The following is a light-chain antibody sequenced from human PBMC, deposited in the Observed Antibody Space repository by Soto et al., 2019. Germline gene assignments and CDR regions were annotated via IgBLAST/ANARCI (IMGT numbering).Light chain of an antibody. Sequence: QSVLTQPPSVSGAPGQRVTISCTGSNSNIGASYDVHWYQQVPGTAPKVLIYGNTNRPSGVPDRFSGSKSGTSASLAITGLQPDDEADYYCQSFDTNLSGVVFGGGTKVTVL. V-gene: IGLV1-40*01. J-gene: IGLJ2*01. CDR3: QSFDTNLSGVV. CDR2: GNT. CDR1: NSNIGASYD.